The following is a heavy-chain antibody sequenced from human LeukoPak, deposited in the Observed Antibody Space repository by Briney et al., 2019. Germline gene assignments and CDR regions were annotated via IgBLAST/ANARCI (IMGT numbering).Heavy chain of an antibody. V-gene: IGHV3-30-3*01. CDR3: ARDRYCSSTSCFWFDP. CDR1: GFTFSSYA. J-gene: IGHJ5*02. CDR2: ISYDGSNK. Sequence: GGSLRLSCAASGFTFSSYAMHWVRQAPGKGLEWVAVISYDGSNKYYADSVKGRFTISRDNSKNTLYLQMNSLRAEDTAVYYCARDRYCSSTSCFWFDPWGQGTLVTVSS. D-gene: IGHD2-2*01.